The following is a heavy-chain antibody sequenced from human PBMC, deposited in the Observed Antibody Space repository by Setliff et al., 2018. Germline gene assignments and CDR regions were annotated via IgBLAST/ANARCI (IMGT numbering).Heavy chain of an antibody. CDR3: ARTCSGSGCYAGLES. Sequence: PGGSLRLSCAASGFTFSTYRMHWVRQAPGKGLEWVAVIWDDGGNKYHADSVKGRFTISRDNSNNTLYLQMNSLRPEDTAVYYCARTCSGSGCYAGLESWGQGTPVTVSS. D-gene: IGHD2-15*01. CDR1: GFTFSTYR. CDR2: IWDDGGNK. V-gene: IGHV3-33*08. J-gene: IGHJ4*02.